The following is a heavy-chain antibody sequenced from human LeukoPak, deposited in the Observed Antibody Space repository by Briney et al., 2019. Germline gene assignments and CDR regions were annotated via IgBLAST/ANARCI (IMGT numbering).Heavy chain of an antibody. J-gene: IGHJ6*02. CDR3: AKDFGYNSGSACSSTSCYRAYYYYYYGMDV. V-gene: IGHV3-30*18. CDR2: ISYDGSNK. CDR1: GFTFSSYG. D-gene: IGHD2-2*01. Sequence: GGSLRLSCAASGFTFSSYGTHWVRHAPGKGLEWVAFISYDGSNKYYADSVKGRFTISRDNSKNTLYLQMSSLRAEDTAVYYCAKDFGYNSGSACSSTSCYRAYYYYYYGMDVWGQGTTVTVSS.